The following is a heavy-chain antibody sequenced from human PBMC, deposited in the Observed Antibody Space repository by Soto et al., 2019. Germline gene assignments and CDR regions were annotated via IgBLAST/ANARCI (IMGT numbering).Heavy chain of an antibody. Sequence: PVGSLRLSCAASGFTFSSYSMNWVRQAPGKGLEWVSYISSSSTTKYYADSVKGRFTISRDNAKNSLYLQMNSLRAEDTAVYYCARAGCSGSNCLNCFDPWGQGTLVTVSS. D-gene: IGHD2-15*01. CDR2: ISSSSTTK. CDR1: GFTFSSYS. J-gene: IGHJ5*02. CDR3: ARAGCSGSNCLNCFDP. V-gene: IGHV3-48*01.